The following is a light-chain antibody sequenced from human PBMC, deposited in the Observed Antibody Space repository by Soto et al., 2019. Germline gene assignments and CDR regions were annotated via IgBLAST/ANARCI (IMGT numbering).Light chain of an antibody. CDR2: GVS. V-gene: IGKV3-20*01. CDR3: KQYDRSLFT. CDR1: QSVSNNY. Sequence: EIVLTQSPGTLSLSPGERATLSCRASQSVSNNYLDWFQHKPGQAPRVLIYGVSSRATGIPDRFSGSGSGTDFTLTISRLEPEDFAVYYCKQYDRSLFTFGPVTKVDI. J-gene: IGKJ3*01.